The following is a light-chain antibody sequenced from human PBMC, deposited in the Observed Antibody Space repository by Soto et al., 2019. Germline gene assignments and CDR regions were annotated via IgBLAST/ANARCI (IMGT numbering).Light chain of an antibody. V-gene: IGKV3-15*01. CDR1: QSVSVD. CDR2: GAS. J-gene: IGKJ5*01. Sequence: EIVMTQSPATLSVSPWERVTLSCRASQSVSVDLAWYQQRPGQAPRLLIYGASTRATGIPVRFSGSGSGTEFSLTISSLQSEDFAFYYCQQYNNWPPWTFGQGTRLEIK. CDR3: QQYNNWPPWT.